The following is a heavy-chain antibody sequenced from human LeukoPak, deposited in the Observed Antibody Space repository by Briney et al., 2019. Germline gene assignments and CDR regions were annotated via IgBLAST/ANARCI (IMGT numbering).Heavy chain of an antibody. Sequence: SGGSLRLSCAASGFTFSSYAMSWVRQAPGKGLEWVSGISGSGASTYYADSVKGRFTISRDNSKNTLYLQMNSLRAEDTAVYSCAKETDYNYIYYFDYWGQGTLVTVSS. D-gene: IGHD5-24*01. J-gene: IGHJ4*02. CDR3: AKETDYNYIYYFDY. CDR1: GFTFSSYA. CDR2: ISGSGAST. V-gene: IGHV3-23*01.